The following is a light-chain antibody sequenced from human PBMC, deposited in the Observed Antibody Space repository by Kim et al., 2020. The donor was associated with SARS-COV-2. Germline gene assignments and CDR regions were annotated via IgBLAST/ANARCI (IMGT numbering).Light chain of an antibody. V-gene: IGKV4-1*01. CDR2: SAS. CDR3: QQFYMTPYT. Sequence: AAITCNASVSVLKRSNNRNYLAWYQQKPGHPPRLLVYSASIRRYDVPDRFSGSGSGTEFTLSISSLRAEDVAVYFCQQFYMTPYTFGQGTKLEIK. J-gene: IGKJ2*01. CDR1: VSVLKRSNNRNY.